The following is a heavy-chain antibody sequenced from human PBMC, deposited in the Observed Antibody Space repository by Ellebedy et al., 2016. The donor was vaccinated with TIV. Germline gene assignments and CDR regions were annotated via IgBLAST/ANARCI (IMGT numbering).Heavy chain of an antibody. CDR2: ISSNAAST. CDR3: VRDRGALYYYGMDV. CDR1: GFTFSAYA. Sequence: PGGSLRLSCAASGFTFSAYAMYWVRQAPGKGLEYVSAISSNAASTYYAASVKGRFTISRDDSKNTLYLQMSSLRAEDTALYYCVRDRGALYYYGMDVWGQGTTVTASS. J-gene: IGHJ6*02. V-gene: IGHV3-64D*06. D-gene: IGHD3-10*01.